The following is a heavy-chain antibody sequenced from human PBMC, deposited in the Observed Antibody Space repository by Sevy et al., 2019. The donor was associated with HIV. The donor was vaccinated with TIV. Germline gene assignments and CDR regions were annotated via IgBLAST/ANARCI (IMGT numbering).Heavy chain of an antibody. CDR3: ARRSTGIVGTHFDY. D-gene: IGHD1-26*01. J-gene: IGHJ4*02. Sequence: GESLKISCKGSGYSFTSYWIGWVRQMPGNGLEWMGIIYPGDSDTRYSPSFQGQVTISGDKSVSTAYLQWSSLKASDTAMFYCARRSTGIVGTHFDYWGQRTLVTVSS. CDR2: IYPGDSDT. V-gene: IGHV5-51*01. CDR1: GYSFTSYW.